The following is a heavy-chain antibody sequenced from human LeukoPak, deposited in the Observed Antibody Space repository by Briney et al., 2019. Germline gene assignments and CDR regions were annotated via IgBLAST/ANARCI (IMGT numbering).Heavy chain of an antibody. V-gene: IGHV4-39*07. J-gene: IGHJ4*02. CDR2: IYHSGST. D-gene: IGHD2-2*03. CDR3: ARDGGYCSSTNCYDY. Sequence: PSETLSLTCTVSGGSIFSGSYYWGWIRQPPGKGLEWIGTIYHSGSTSYNPSLQSRVTISIDTSRNQFSLKLRSVTAADTAVYYCARDGGYCSSTNCYDYWGQGTLVTVSS. CDR1: GGSIFSGSYY.